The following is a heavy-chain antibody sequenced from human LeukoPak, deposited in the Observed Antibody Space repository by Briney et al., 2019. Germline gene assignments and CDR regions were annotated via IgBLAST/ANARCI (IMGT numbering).Heavy chain of an antibody. CDR3: ASHSYGYYYYYGMDV. Sequence: SETLSFTCAVYGGSFSGYYWSWIRQPPGKGLEWIGEINHSGSTNYNPSLKSRVTISVDTSKNQFSLKLSSVTAADTAVYYCASHSYGYYYYYGMDVWGQGTTVTVSS. D-gene: IGHD5-18*01. V-gene: IGHV4-34*01. J-gene: IGHJ6*02. CDR1: GGSFSGYY. CDR2: INHSGST.